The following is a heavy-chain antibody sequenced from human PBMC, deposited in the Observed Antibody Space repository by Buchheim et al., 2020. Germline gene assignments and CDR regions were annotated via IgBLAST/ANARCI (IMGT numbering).Heavy chain of an antibody. CDR2: IKQDGSEK. Sequence: EVQLVESGGGLVQPGGSLRLSCAASGFTFSSYWMSWVRQAPGKGLEWVANIKQDGSEKYYVDSVKGRFPISRDNAKNSLYLQMNSLRAEDTAVYYCARVVEYYYDSSGYYYVVYFDYWGQGTL. CDR3: ARVVEYYYDSSGYYYVVYFDY. V-gene: IGHV3-7*01. D-gene: IGHD3-22*01. J-gene: IGHJ4*02. CDR1: GFTFSSYW.